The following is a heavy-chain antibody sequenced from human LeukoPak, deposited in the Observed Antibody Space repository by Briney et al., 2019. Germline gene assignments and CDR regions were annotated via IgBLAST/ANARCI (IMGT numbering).Heavy chain of an antibody. CDR2: ISSSSSTI. J-gene: IGHJ6*03. V-gene: IGHV3-48*01. D-gene: IGHD2-2*02. CDR3: ARDRQKHTIYYYYYMDV. CDR1: GFTFSSYS. Sequence: GGSLRLSCAASGFTFSSYSMNWVRQAPGKGLEWVSYISSSSSTIYYADSVKGRFTISRDNAKNSLYLQMNSLRAEDTAVYYCARDRQKHTIYYYYYMDVWGKGTTVTVSS.